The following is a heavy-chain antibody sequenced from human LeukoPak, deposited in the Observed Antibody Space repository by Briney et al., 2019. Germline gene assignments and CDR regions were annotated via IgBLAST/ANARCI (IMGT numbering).Heavy chain of an antibody. CDR1: GFTFSSYG. Sequence: GGSLRLSCAASGFTFSSYGMHWVRQAPGKGLEWVAFIRYDGSNKYYADSVKGRFTISRDNSKNTLYLQMNSLRAEDTAVYYCAKDTDYSNYYGSDYWGQGTLVTVSS. CDR2: IRYDGSNK. CDR3: AKDTDYSNYYGSDY. D-gene: IGHD4-11*01. V-gene: IGHV3-30*02. J-gene: IGHJ4*02.